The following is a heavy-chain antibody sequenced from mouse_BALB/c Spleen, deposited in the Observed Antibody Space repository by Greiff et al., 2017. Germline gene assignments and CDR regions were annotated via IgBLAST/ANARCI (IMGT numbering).Heavy chain of an antibody. CDR2: IDPENGNT. Sequence: VQLQQSGAELVRPGALVKLSCKASGFNIKDYYMHWVKQRPEQGLEWIGWIDPENGNTIYDPKFQGKASITADTSSNTAYLQLSSLTSEDTAVYYCARKDYGSHFDDWGQGTTLTVSS. CDR3: ARKDYGSHFDD. V-gene: IGHV14-1*02. D-gene: IGHD1-1*01. CDR1: GFNIKDYY. J-gene: IGHJ2*01.